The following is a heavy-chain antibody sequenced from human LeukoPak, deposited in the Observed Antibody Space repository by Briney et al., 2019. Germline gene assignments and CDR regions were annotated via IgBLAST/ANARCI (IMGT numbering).Heavy chain of an antibody. CDR1: GYTFTSYY. CDR2: INPSGGST. D-gene: IGHD3-22*01. CDR3: ASGPNYYDSSGYPPE. J-gene: IGHJ4*02. Sequence: PGASVKVSCKASGYTFTSYYMHWVRQAPGQGLEWMGIINPSGGSTSYAQKFQGRVTMTRDMSTSTVYMELSSLRSEDTAVYYCASGPNYYDSSGYPPEWGQGTLVTVSS. V-gene: IGHV1-46*01.